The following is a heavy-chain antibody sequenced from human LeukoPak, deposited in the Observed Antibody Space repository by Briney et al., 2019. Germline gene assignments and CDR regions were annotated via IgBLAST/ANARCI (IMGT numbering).Heavy chain of an antibody. V-gene: IGHV3-7*03. D-gene: IGHD3-22*01. Sequence: GGSLRLSCAASGFTFSSYWMSWVRQAPGKGLEWVANTKQDGSEKYYVDSVKGRFTISRDNAKNSLYLQMNSLRAEDTAVYYCARDWGGYYYDSSGPLEGYFDYWGQGTLVTVSS. J-gene: IGHJ4*02. CDR2: TKQDGSEK. CDR3: ARDWGGYYYDSSGPLEGYFDY. CDR1: GFTFSSYW.